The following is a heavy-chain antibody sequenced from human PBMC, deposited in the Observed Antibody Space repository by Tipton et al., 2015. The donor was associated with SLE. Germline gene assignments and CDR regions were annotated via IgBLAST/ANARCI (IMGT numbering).Heavy chain of an antibody. J-gene: IGHJ4*02. CDR1: GFTFSSYA. D-gene: IGHD5-12*01. CDR2: ISSNGGST. CDR3: ANLDYSGYDSLFDY. V-gene: IGHV3-64*04. Sequence: SLRLSCSASGFTFSSYAMHWVRQAPGKGLEYVSAISSNGGSTYYADSVKGRFTISRDNSKNTLYLQMNSLRAEDTAVYYCANLDYSGYDSLFDYWGQGTLVTVSS.